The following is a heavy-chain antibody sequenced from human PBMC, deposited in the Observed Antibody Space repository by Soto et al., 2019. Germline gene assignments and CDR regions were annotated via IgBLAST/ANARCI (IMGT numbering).Heavy chain of an antibody. CDR2: ISGSGGST. J-gene: IGHJ6*02. Sequence: GGSLRLSCGASGFTLSSYAMSWARQAPGKGLEWVSGISGSGGSTYYADSVKGRFAISRDNSKNTLYLEMNSLRAEDTAVYYCAKGDSRNYYYCGMAVWGQGTTVTVSS. V-gene: IGHV3-23*01. CDR3: AKGDSRNYYYCGMAV. D-gene: IGHD2-15*01. CDR1: GFTLSSYA.